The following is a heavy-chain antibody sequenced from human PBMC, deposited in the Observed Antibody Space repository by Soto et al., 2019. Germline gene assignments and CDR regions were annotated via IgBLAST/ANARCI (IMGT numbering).Heavy chain of an antibody. V-gene: IGHV3-48*02. CDR3: ARLTTWSLETA. CDR1: GFRFSGHS. Sequence: GGSLRLSCVASGFRFSGHSMTWVRQSPGKGLQWIAYISSSSDNMYYAESVRGRFTVSRDNAKNALFLAMNSLREDDTATNYCARLTTWSLETAWGQGNRAPVSS. J-gene: IGHJ4*02. CDR2: ISSSSDNM. D-gene: IGHD2-21*02.